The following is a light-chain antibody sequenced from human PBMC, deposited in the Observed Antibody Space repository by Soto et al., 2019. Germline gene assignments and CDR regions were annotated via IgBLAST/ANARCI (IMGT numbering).Light chain of an antibody. V-gene: IGKV1-39*01. Sequence: DIQMTQSPSSLSASVGDRVTITCRASQSISNHLNWYQQKPGKVPKPLIYAASSLQSGVPSRFSRSGSGTDFDLTISRLQPEEFATHGCQQGHRNPSPFGQRTRREMK. CDR2: AAS. J-gene: IGKJ5*01. CDR3: QQGHRNPSP. CDR1: QSISNH.